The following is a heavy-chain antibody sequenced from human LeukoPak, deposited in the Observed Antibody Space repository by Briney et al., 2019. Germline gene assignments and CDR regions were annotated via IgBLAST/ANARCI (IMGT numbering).Heavy chain of an antibody. CDR2: ISGSGGST. J-gene: IGHJ4*02. CDR3: ARVGGHAY. Sequence: PGGSLRLPCVASGFTLSSYSMNWVRQAPGKGLEWVSAISGSGGSTYYADSVKGRFTISRDNAKNSLYLQMNSLRAEDTAVYYCARVGGHAYWGQGTLVTVSS. D-gene: IGHD2-15*01. CDR1: GFTLSSYS. V-gene: IGHV3-21*01.